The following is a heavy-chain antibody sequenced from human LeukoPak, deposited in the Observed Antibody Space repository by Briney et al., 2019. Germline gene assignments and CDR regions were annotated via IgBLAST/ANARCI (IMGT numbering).Heavy chain of an antibody. Sequence: KSGGSLRLSCAASGFTFSSYSMNWVRQAPGKGLEWVSSISSSSSYIYYADSVKGRFTISRDNAKNSLYLQMNTLRVEDTAVYYCARHSEPEVPGDYWGQGTLVTVSS. CDR2: ISSSSSYI. D-gene: IGHD2-2*01. CDR1: GFTFSSYS. J-gene: IGHJ4*02. CDR3: ARHSEPEVPGDY. V-gene: IGHV3-21*01.